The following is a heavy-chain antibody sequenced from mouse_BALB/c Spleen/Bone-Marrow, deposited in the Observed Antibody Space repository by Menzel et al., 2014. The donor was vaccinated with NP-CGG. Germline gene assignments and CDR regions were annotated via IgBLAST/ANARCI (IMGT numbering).Heavy chain of an antibody. Sequence: EVQLVESGGGLVRPKGSLKLSCAASGFTFNTNAMNWVRQAPGKGLEWVARIRSKSNNFATYYADSVKDRFTISRDDSQSMLYLHMNNVKTEDTAMYYCVRGWGNYGYAMDCWGQGTSVTVSS. J-gene: IGHJ4*01. CDR2: IRSKSNNFAT. D-gene: IGHD2-1*01. V-gene: IGHV10S3*01. CDR3: VRGWGNYGYAMDC. CDR1: GFTFNTNA.